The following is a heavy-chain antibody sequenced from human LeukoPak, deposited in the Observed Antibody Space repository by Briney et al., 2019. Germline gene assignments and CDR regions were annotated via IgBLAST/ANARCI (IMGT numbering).Heavy chain of an antibody. V-gene: IGHV3-23*01. CDR3: AKGSRLGDPLYCSGGSCYGLFDY. CDR1: GFTFSSYA. J-gene: IGHJ4*02. D-gene: IGHD2-15*01. Sequence: GGSLRLSCAASGFTFSSYAMSWVRQAPGKGLEWVSAISVSGGSTYYADSVNGRFTISRDNSKNTLYLQMNSLRAEDTAVYYCAKGSRLGDPLYCSGGSCYGLFDYWGQGTLVTVSS. CDR2: ISVSGGST.